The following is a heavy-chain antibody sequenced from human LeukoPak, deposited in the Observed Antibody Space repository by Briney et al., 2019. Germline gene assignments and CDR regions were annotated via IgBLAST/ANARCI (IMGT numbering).Heavy chain of an antibody. CDR1: GFTFSSYA. Sequence: PGGSLRLSCAASGFTFSSYAMSWVRQAPGKGPEWVSTISIDGGRTYYADSVKGRFTVSRDTSKNTPYLQMNSLRAEDTAVYYCARKGIGSSRYQNMDVWGKGTTVTVSS. J-gene: IGHJ6*03. V-gene: IGHV3-23*01. CDR2: ISIDGGRT. D-gene: IGHD6-25*01. CDR3: ARKGIGSSRYQNMDV.